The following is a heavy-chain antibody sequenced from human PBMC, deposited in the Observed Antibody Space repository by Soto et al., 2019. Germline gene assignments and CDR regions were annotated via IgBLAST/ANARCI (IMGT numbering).Heavy chain of an antibody. J-gene: IGHJ4*02. D-gene: IGHD5-12*01. Sequence: PVGALRLSCAASEFTFDDYTMDWVRQAPGKGLEWVSLISWDGGSTYYADSVKGRFTISRNNSKNSLYLQMNSLRTEDTALYYCAKVLPGREMATYYFDYWGQGTLVTVSS. V-gene: IGHV3-43*01. CDR3: AKVLPGREMATYYFDY. CDR2: ISWDGGST. CDR1: EFTFDDYT.